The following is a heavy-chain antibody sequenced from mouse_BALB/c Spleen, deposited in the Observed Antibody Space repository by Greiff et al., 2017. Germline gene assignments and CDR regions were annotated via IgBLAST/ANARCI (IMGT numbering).Heavy chain of an antibody. D-gene: IGHD4-1*01. CDR3: ARHDDWGAWFAY. J-gene: IGHJ3*01. CDR2: ISSGGSYT. Sequence: EVQVVESGGDLVKPGGSLKLSCAASGFTFSSYGMSWVRQTPDKRLEWVATISSGGSYTYYPDSVKGRFTISRDNAKNTLYLQMSSLKSEDTAMYYCARHDDWGAWFAYWGQGTLVTVSA. V-gene: IGHV5-6*01. CDR1: GFTFSSYG.